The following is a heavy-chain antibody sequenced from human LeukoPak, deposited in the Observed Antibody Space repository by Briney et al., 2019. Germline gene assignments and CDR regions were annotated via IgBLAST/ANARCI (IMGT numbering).Heavy chain of an antibody. CDR2: ISSNSATM. Sequence: GGSLTLSCAASGFTFSSYSMNWVRQAPGKGLEWVSYISSNSATMYYADSVKGRFTISRDNFKNTLYLQMNSLRAEDTAVYYCAKDSPYGGSFYYIDYWGQGTLVTVSS. V-gene: IGHV3-48*01. J-gene: IGHJ4*02. D-gene: IGHD2/OR15-2a*01. CDR3: AKDSPYGGSFYYIDY. CDR1: GFTFSSYS.